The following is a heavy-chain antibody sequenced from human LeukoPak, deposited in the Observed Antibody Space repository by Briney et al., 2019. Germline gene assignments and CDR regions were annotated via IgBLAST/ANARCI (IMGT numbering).Heavy chain of an antibody. CDR2: ISADNGNT. Sequence: VASVKVSCKASGYTFTSYAISWVRQAPGQGLEWMGWISADNGNTDYAQRFQGRVTMTTDTSTSTAYMELRSLRSDDTAVYYCAREYSGSYRARFDPWGQGTLVTVSS. CDR3: AREYSGSYRARFDP. CDR1: GYTFTSYA. D-gene: IGHD1-26*01. V-gene: IGHV1-18*01. J-gene: IGHJ5*02.